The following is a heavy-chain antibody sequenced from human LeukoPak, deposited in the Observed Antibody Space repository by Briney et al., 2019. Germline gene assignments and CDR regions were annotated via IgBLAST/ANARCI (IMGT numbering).Heavy chain of an antibody. V-gene: IGHV1-8*01. CDR2: MNPNSGNT. D-gene: IGHD3-3*01. CDR3: ARDDGFGTIFGVVLPT. J-gene: IGHJ5*02. Sequence: ASVKVSCKASGYTFTSYDINWVRQATGQGLEWLGWMNPNSGNTGFAQDFQGRVTMTRNTSISTAYMELSSLRSEDTAVYYCARDDGFGTIFGVVLPTWGQGTLVTVSS. CDR1: GYTFTSYD.